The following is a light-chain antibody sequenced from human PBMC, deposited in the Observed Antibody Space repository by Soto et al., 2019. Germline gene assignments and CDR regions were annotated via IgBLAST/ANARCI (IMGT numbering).Light chain of an antibody. CDR1: QSVTSN. J-gene: IGKJ2*01. CDR2: GTS. Sequence: EIVMTQSPATLSLSPGERATLSCRASQSVTSNLAGYQQQPAQAPRLLIYGTSTSATGIPARLSGSGSGTDFTLTISSLQYEDFAVYYWQQYYNWPYTFGQGTKLEIK. V-gene: IGKV3-15*01. CDR3: QQYYNWPYT.